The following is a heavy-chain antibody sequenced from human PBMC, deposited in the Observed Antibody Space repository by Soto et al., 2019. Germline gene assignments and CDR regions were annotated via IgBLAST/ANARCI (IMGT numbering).Heavy chain of an antibody. CDR2: IIPIFGTA. Sequence: SVKVSCKASGGTFSSYAISWVRQAPGQGLEWMGGIIPIFGTANYAQKFQGRVTMTRDTSINTAYMELSSLRSEDTAVYYCARGRGSSSNSSNYYYMDVWGKGTTVTVSS. J-gene: IGHJ6*03. D-gene: IGHD6-6*01. CDR3: ARGRGSSSNSSNYYYMDV. V-gene: IGHV1-69*05. CDR1: GGTFSSYA.